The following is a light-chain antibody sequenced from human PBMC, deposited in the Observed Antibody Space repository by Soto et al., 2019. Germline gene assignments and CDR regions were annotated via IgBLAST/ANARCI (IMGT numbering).Light chain of an antibody. CDR2: DAS. Sequence: DIQMTQSPSTLSASVGDRVTITCRASPTISRWLAWYQQKPGKTPKLLIYDASSLESGVPSRFSGSGSGTEFALTISGLQPDDFATYYCQQYNSYPWTFGQGTKVEIK. CDR1: PTISRW. J-gene: IGKJ1*01. CDR3: QQYNSYPWT. V-gene: IGKV1-5*01.